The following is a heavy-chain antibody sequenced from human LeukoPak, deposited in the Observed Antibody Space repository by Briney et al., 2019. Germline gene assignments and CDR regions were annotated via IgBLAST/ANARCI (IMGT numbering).Heavy chain of an antibody. J-gene: IGHJ5*02. D-gene: IGHD3-22*01. CDR2: IYYSGNK. CDR3: ARGEFRVVKFTRFDP. Sequence: PSKTLSLTCTVSGGSISSSSYYWGWIRQPPGKGLEWIGSIYYSGNKYYNASLKSRVTISVDTSKNQFSLKLSSVTAADTAVYYCARGEFRVVKFTRFDPWGQGTLVTVSS. CDR1: GGSISSSSYY. V-gene: IGHV4-39*07.